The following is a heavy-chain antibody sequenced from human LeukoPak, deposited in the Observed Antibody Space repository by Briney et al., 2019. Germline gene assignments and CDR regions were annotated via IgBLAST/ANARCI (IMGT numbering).Heavy chain of an antibody. V-gene: IGHV4-28*01. J-gene: IGHJ4*02. CDR2: IHHSGNRFETGST. CDR3: ARNASSGFFND. D-gene: IGHD6-25*01. Sequence: SETLSLTCTVSGHSIINTYYWGWIRQSPGKGLEWIGSIHHSGNRFETGSTHYNPSLQSRVTVSADTSKNQSSLALRSVTAADTAVYFCARNASSGFFNDWGQGTLVTVSS. CDR1: GHSIINTYY.